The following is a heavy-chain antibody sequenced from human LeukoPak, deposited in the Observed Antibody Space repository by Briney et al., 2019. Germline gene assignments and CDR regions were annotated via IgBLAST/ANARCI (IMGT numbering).Heavy chain of an antibody. CDR3: ARDIHTYNFPDAFDI. CDR2: MSYEGNNI. J-gene: IGHJ3*02. D-gene: IGHD5-24*01. CDR1: GFMFSCYA. V-gene: IGHV3-30*04. Sequence: GGSLRLSCEASGFMFSCYAMYWVRQAPGKGLEWVAIMSYEGNNIYYADSVTGRFTISRDNVRDTLFLQMNSLRTEYTAVYYCARDIHTYNFPDAFDIWGQGTLVTVSS.